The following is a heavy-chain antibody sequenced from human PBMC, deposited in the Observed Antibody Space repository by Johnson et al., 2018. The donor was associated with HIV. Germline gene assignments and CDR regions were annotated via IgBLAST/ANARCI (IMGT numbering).Heavy chain of an antibody. D-gene: IGHD6-13*01. CDR1: GFTVSSNY. CDR3: AREDGDSSSWAGAFDI. J-gene: IGHJ3*02. CDR2: IYSGGST. Sequence: VQLVESGGGVVQPGGSLRLSCAASGFTVSSNYMSWVRQAPGKGLEWVSVIYSGGSTYYADSVKGRFTISRDNSKNTLYLQMNSLRAEDTAVYYCAREDGDSSSWAGAFDIWGQGTMVTVSS. V-gene: IGHV3-53*01.